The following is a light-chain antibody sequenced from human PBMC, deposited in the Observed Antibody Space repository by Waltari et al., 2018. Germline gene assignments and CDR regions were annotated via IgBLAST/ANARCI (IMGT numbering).Light chain of an antibody. CDR2: STN. CDR3: LLYYAGSHV. J-gene: IGLJ7*01. CDR1: TGAVTRGFF. V-gene: IGLV7-43*01. Sequence: QTVVTQEPSLTVSPGGTVTLTCASSTGAVTRGFFASWFQQKPGQAPRSLVYSTNFRHSWTPDRFSGSLLGGKAALPLAGVQTEDEADYYCLLYYAGSHVFGGGTHLTVL.